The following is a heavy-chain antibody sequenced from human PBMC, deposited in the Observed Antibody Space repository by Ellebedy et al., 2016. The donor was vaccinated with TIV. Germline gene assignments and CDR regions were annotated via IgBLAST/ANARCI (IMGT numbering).Heavy chain of an antibody. Sequence: MPSETLSLTCAVYGGSFSGYYWSWIRQPPGKGLEWIGEINHSGSTNYNPSLKSRVTISVDTSKHQFSLKLSSVTAADTAMYYCARHGDSRANWFDPWGQGTLVTVSS. CDR3: ARHGDSRANWFDP. CDR1: GGSFSGYY. CDR2: INHSGST. V-gene: IGHV4-34*01. D-gene: IGHD6-13*01. J-gene: IGHJ5*02.